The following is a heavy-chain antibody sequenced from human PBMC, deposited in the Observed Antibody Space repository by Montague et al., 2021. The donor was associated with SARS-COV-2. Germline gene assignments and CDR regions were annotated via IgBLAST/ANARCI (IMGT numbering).Heavy chain of an antibody. CDR1: GGSISSSIYY. Sequence: SETLSLTCTVSGGSISSSIYYWGWLRQPPGKGLEWIGSIYYSGSTYYSPSLKSRVTISVDTSKNQFSLKLSSVTAADTAVYYCARISGELVLLWGQGTLVTVSS. J-gene: IGHJ4*02. D-gene: IGHD6-6*01. CDR2: IYYSGST. CDR3: ARISGELVLL. V-gene: IGHV4-39*07.